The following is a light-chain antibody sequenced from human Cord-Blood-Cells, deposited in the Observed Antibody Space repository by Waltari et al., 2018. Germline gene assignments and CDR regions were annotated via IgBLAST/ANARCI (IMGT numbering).Light chain of an antibody. Sequence: SSELTQDPAVSVALGQTVRITCQGDSLRRYYASWYQQKPGQATVLVIYGKNNRPSGIPDRFSGSSSGNTASLTITGAQAEDEAVYYCNSRDSSGNHVVFGGGTKLTVL. J-gene: IGLJ2*01. CDR3: NSRDSSGNHVV. V-gene: IGLV3-19*01. CDR2: GKN. CDR1: SLRRYY.